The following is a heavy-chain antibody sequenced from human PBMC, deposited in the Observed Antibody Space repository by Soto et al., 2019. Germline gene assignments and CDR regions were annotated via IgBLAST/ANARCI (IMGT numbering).Heavy chain of an antibody. CDR1: GGTFSSYA. V-gene: IGHV1-69*13. J-gene: IGHJ6*02. CDR3: ARCRGSSGYDSLWYYYGMDV. CDR2: IIPIFGTA. Sequence: ASVKVSCKASGGTFSSYAISWVRQAPGQGLEWMGGIIPIFGTANYAQKFQGRVTITADESTSTAYMELSSLRSEDTAVYYCARCRGSSGYDSLWYYYGMDVWGQGTTVTVSS. D-gene: IGHD5-12*01.